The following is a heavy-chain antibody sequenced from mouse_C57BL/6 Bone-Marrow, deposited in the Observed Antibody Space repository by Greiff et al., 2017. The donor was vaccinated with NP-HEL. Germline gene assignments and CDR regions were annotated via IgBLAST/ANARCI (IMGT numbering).Heavy chain of an antibody. CDR3: ARRAAQATEYFDY. D-gene: IGHD3-2*02. CDR2: INPGSGGT. V-gene: IGHV1-54*01. J-gene: IGHJ2*01. CDR1: GYAFTNYL. Sequence: VQGVESGAELVRPGTSVKVSCKASGYAFTNYLIEWVKQRPGQGLEWIGVINPGSGGTNYNEKFKGKATLTADKSSSTAYMQLSSLTSEDSAVYFCARRAAQATEYFDYWGQGTTLTVSS.